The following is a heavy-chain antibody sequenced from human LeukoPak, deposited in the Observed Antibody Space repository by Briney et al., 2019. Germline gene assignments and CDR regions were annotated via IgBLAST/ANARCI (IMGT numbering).Heavy chain of an antibody. D-gene: IGHD6-19*01. CDR1: GGSFSVNY. V-gene: IGHV4-34*01. CDR2: INHTGRT. J-gene: IGHJ4*02. Sequence: SETLSLTCAVSGGSFSVNYWSWIRQPPGEGPEWIGEINHTGRTNYNPSLKSRVTISVDMSKNQFSLKLSSVTAADTAVYYCARVGYISGWYPFDFWGLGTLVIVSS. CDR3: ARVGYISGWYPFDF.